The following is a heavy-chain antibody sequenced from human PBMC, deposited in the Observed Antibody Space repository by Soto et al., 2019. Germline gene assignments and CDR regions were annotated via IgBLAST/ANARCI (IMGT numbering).Heavy chain of an antibody. CDR1: GFTFSSYE. CDR2: ISSSGSTI. D-gene: IGHD4-17*01. CDR3: ARHYGGNFNFDY. J-gene: IGHJ4*02. Sequence: PGGSLRLSCAASGFTFSSYEMNWVRQAPGKGLEWVSYISSSGSTIYYADSVKGRFTISADNAKNSLYLQMTRLRAEDTAVYYCARHYGGNFNFDYWGQGTMVTVSS. V-gene: IGHV3-48*03.